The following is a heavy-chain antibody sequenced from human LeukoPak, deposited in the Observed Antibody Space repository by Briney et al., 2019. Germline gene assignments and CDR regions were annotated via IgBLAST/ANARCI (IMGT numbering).Heavy chain of an antibody. CDR2: LNPNSCGT. J-gene: IGHJ4*02. V-gene: IGHV1-2*02. Sequence: ASVKVSCEPSGYTLTDFYIHWVRQAPGQGLEWMGCLNPNSCGTNYAQNFQGRVTMTRVTPISTAYMELIRLRSDDTAVYYCARGGTFDHWGQGTLVTVSS. CDR3: ARGGTFDH. D-gene: IGHD1-1*01. CDR1: GYTLTDFY.